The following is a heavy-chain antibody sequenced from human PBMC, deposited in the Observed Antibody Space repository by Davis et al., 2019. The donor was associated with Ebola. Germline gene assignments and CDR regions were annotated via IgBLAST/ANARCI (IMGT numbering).Heavy chain of an antibody. D-gene: IGHD6-13*01. J-gene: IGHJ4*02. CDR1: GGSISGDY. CDR2: IHDSGST. Sequence: SETLSLTCTVSGGSISGDYWSWIRQPPGKGLEWIGYIHDSGSTNYNPSLKSRLTISVDTSKNQFSLKLSSVTAADTAVYFCARRSYSSSLIDSWGQGSLVTVSS. V-gene: IGHV4-59*08. CDR3: ARRSYSSSLIDS.